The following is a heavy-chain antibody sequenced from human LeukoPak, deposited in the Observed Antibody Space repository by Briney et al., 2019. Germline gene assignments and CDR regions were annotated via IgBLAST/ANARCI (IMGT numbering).Heavy chain of an antibody. Sequence: ASVKVSCKVSGYTLTELSMHWVRQAPGKGLEWMGGFDPEDGETIYAQKFQGRVTMTEDTSTDTAYMELSSLRSEDTAVYYCARDLRRVVGATEGVAGSGSSDYWGQGTLVTVSS. CDR1: GYTLTELS. D-gene: IGHD1-26*01. J-gene: IGHJ4*02. CDR2: FDPEDGET. CDR3: ARDLRRVVGATEGVAGSGSSDY. V-gene: IGHV1-24*01.